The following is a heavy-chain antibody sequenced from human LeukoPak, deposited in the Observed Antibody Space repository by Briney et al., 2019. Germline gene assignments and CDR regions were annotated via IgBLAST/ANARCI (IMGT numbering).Heavy chain of an antibody. CDR2: INTKTGRT. V-gene: IGHV1-2*02. J-gene: IGHJ5*02. CDR1: GYSFTDYY. CDR3: ARADFIDAGPYLIGP. D-gene: IGHD3-3*01. Sequence: ASVKVSCKTSGYSFTDYYIHWVRQAPGQGREWMGWINTKTGRTSSARKFQGRVTMTRDPSITTVYMDMAWLTSDDTAIYFCARADFIDAGPYLIGPWGQGTLVTVSS.